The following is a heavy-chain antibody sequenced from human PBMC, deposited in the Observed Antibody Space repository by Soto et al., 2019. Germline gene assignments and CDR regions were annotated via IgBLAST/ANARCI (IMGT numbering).Heavy chain of an antibody. CDR3: ARVRSDYYDRRGYPLEA. D-gene: IGHD3-22*01. CDR1: GGTFSSYT. CDR2: IIPLFGST. V-gene: IGHV1-69*01. J-gene: IGHJ4*02. Sequence: QVQLVQSGAEMKKPGSSVKVSCKASGGTFSSYTIAWVRQAPGQGLEWVGGIIPLFGSTNYAQKFRDRVTLSADESTTTAYMELSSLSSDDTAVYYCARVRSDYYDRRGYPLEAWGQGNLVTVSS.